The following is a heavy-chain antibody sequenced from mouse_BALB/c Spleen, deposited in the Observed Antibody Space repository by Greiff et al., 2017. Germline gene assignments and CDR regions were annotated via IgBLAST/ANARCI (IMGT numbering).Heavy chain of an antibody. Sequence: SGAELVKPGASVKLSCKASGYTFTSYYMYWVKQRPGQGLEWIGEINPSNGGTNFNEKFKSKATLTVDKSSSTAYMQLSSLTSEDSAVYYCTRRKYGNFYAMDYWGQGTSVTVSS. CDR2: INPSNGGT. J-gene: IGHJ4*01. D-gene: IGHD2-10*02. V-gene: IGHV1S81*02. CDR1: GYTFTSYY. CDR3: TRRKYGNFYAMDY.